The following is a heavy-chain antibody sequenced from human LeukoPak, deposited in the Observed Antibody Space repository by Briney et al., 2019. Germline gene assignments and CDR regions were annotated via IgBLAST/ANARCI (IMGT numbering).Heavy chain of an antibody. D-gene: IGHD5-24*01. J-gene: IGHJ4*02. Sequence: GGSLRLSCAASGFTFSDYYMSWIRQAPGKGLDWVSYISSSGSTIYYADSVKGRFTISRDNAKNSLYLQMDSLRAEDTAVYYCARVSRDAYNLTDYWGQGTLVTVSS. CDR1: GFTFSDYY. CDR2: ISSSGSTI. V-gene: IGHV3-11*01. CDR3: ARVSRDAYNLTDY.